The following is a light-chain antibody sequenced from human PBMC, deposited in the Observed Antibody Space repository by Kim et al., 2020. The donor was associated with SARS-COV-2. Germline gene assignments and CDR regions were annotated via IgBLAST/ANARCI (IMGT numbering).Light chain of an antibody. Sequence: QLVLTQSPSVSASLGASVRLTCTLISGHTSYAIAWHQHQPEKGTRFLMKLNSDGSHTKGDGIPDRFSGSSSGTDRYLTISSLQSEDEAVYYCQTWATGIATVFGGGTKVTVL. V-gene: IGLV4-69*01. CDR1: SGHTSYA. CDR2: LNSDGSH. J-gene: IGLJ3*02. CDR3: QTWATGIATV.